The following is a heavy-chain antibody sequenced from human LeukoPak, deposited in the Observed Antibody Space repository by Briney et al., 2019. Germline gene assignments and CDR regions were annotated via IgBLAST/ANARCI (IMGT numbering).Heavy chain of an antibody. CDR2: IYYSGST. D-gene: IGHD3-10*01. V-gene: IGHV4-59*01. CDR3: ARTLGSGVSDY. CDR1: GGSISSYY. J-gene: IGHJ4*02. Sequence: SETLSLTCTVSGGSISSYYWSWIRQPPGKGLEWIGYIYYSGSTNYNPSLKSRVTVSVDTSKNQFSLKLSSVTAADTAVYYCARTLGSGVSDYWGLGTLVTVSS.